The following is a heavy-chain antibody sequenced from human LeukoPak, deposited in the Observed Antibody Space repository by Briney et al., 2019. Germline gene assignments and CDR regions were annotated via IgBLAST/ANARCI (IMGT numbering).Heavy chain of an antibody. J-gene: IGHJ4*02. CDR3: AKGGYSSGWTFDY. V-gene: IGHV3-30*18. CDR1: GVTFSSYG. CDR2: ISYDGSNK. D-gene: IGHD6-19*01. Sequence: TGGSLRLSCAASGVTFSSYGMHWVRQAPGRGVEWVAVISYDGSNKYYADSVKGRFTISRDNSKNTLYLQMNSLRDEDTAVYYCAKGGYSSGWTFDYWGQGTLVTVSS.